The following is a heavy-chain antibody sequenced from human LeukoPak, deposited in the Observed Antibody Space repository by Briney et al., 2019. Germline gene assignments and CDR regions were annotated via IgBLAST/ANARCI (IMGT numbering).Heavy chain of an antibody. J-gene: IGHJ4*02. CDR1: GYTFTSYG. CDR3: ARTPSYYYDSSGYYFDY. V-gene: IGHV1-18*01. CDR2: ISAYNGNT. D-gene: IGHD3-22*01. Sequence: ASVKVSCKASGYTFTSYGISWVRQAPGQGPEWMGWISAYNGNTNYAQKLQGRVTMTTDTSTSTAYMELRSLRSDDTAVYYCARTPSYYYDSSGYYFDYWGQGTLVTVSS.